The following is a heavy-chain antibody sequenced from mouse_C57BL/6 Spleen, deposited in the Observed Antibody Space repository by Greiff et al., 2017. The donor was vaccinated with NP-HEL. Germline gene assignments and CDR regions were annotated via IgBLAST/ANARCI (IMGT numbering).Heavy chain of an antibody. CDR2: IRNKANGYTT. V-gene: IGHV7-3*01. J-gene: IGHJ2*01. Sequence: EVKLVESGGGLVQPGGSLSLSCAASGFTFTDYYMSWVRQPPGKALEWLGFIRNKANGYTTEYSASVKGRFTISRDNSKSILYLQMNALRAEDSATYYCARYIPSKGYFDYWGQGTTLTVSS. CDR1: GFTFTDYY. CDR3: ARYIPSKGYFDY.